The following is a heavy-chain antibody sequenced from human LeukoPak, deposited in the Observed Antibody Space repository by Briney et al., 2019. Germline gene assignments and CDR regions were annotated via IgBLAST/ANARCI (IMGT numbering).Heavy chain of an antibody. CDR2: IYTSGST. Sequence: SETLSLTCTVSGGSISSGSYYWSWIRQPAGKGLEWIGRIYTSGSTNYNPSLKSRVTISVDTSKNQFSLKLSSVTAADTAVYYCARSSRKMGSSSWSSAFDIWGQGTMVTVSS. CDR1: GGSISSGSYY. V-gene: IGHV4-61*02. J-gene: IGHJ3*02. CDR3: ARSSRKMGSSSWSSAFDI. D-gene: IGHD6-13*01.